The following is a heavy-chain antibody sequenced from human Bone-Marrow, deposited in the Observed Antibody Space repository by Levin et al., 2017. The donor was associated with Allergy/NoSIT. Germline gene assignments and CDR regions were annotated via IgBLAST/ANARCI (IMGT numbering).Heavy chain of an antibody. CDR1: GFTFSSYG. V-gene: IGHV3-33*01. Sequence: GGSLRLSCAASGFTFSSYGMHWVRQAPGKGLEWVAVIWYDGSNKYYVDSVKGRFTISRDNAKNSLYLQMNSLRAEDTAVYYCARDRGYCSGGSCYSVFDYWGQGTLVTVSS. D-gene: IGHD2-15*01. CDR3: ARDRGYCSGGSCYSVFDY. J-gene: IGHJ4*02. CDR2: IWYDGSNK.